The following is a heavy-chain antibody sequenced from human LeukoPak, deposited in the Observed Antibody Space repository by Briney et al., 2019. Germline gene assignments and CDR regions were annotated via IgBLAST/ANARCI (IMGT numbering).Heavy chain of an antibody. Sequence: PSETLSLTCTVSGGSISSSTYYWGWIRQPPGRGLEWIGSIYYTGSTYYNPSLKSRVTIAVDTSKNQFSLKLSSVTAADTAVYYCARGVDYYGVWGQGTLVTVSS. CDR3: ARGVDYYGV. CDR1: GGSISSSTYY. V-gene: IGHV4-39*01. CDR2: IYYTGST. J-gene: IGHJ4*02. D-gene: IGHD3-10*01.